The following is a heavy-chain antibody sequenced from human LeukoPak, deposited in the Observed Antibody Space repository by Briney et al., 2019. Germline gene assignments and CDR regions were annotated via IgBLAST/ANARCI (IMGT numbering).Heavy chain of an antibody. D-gene: IGHD1-14*01. CDR2: INHSVGT. CDR3: ARGRPYNNGVPPWFDP. J-gene: IGHJ5*02. CDR1: GESFSDFSGYY. V-gene: IGHV4-34*01. Sequence: SETLSLTCAVSGESFSDFSGYYWSWIRQPPGKGLEWIGEINHSVGTNYNPSLKSRVTMSLDTSKNQFSLKVHSVTAADTALYSCARGRPYNNGVPPWFDPWGQGMLVTVSS.